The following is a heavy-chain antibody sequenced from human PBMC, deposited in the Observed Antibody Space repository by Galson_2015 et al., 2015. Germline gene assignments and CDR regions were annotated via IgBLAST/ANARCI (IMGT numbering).Heavy chain of an antibody. CDR1: GFTFSSYW. Sequence: SLRLSCAASGFTFSSYWRSWVRQAPGKGLEWVANIKQDGSEKYYVDSVKGRFTISRGNAKNSLYLQMNSLRAEDTAVYYCARDLWPRGPVDYWGQGTLVTVSS. D-gene: IGHD3-10*01. CDR2: IKQDGSEK. J-gene: IGHJ4*02. CDR3: ARDLWPRGPVDY. V-gene: IGHV3-7*01.